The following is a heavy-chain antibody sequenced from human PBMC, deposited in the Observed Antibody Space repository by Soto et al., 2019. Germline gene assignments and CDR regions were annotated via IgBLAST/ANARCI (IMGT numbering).Heavy chain of an antibody. Sequence: GGSLRLSCAASGFTFSSYAMSWVRQAPGKGLEWVSSISGRGSITYYADSVKGRFTISRDNSKNTLYLQMNSLRAEDTAVYYCARNCTNGVCWNYWGQGTLVTVSS. D-gene: IGHD2-8*01. V-gene: IGHV3-23*01. CDR3: ARNCTNGVCWNY. J-gene: IGHJ4*02. CDR1: GFTFSSYA. CDR2: ISGRGSIT.